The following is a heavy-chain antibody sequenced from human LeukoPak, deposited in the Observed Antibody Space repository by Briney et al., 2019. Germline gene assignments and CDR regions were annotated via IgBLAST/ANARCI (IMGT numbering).Heavy chain of an antibody. CDR3: ARFDGSGAFDI. V-gene: IGHV4-30-2*01. D-gene: IGHD3-10*01. CDR2: IYHSGST. J-gene: IGHJ3*02. Sequence: SETLSLTCAVSGGSISSGGYSWSWIRQPPGKGLEWIGYIYHSGSTYYNPSLKSRVTISVDRSKNQFSLKLSSVTAADTAVYYRARFDGSGAFDIWGQGTMVTVSS. CDR1: GGSISSGGYS.